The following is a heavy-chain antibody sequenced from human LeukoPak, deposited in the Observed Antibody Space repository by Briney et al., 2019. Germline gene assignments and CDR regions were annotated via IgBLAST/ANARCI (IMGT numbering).Heavy chain of an antibody. D-gene: IGHD2-2*01. CDR1: GFTFSSYW. J-gene: IGHJ4*02. V-gene: IGHV3-7*01. CDR3: ARDAGKVVPVPQVRDY. CDR2: IKQDGSEK. Sequence: GGSLRLSCAASGFTFSSYWMSWVRQAPGKGLEWVTNIKQDGSEKYYVDSVKGRFTISRDNAKNSLYLQMNSLRAEDTAVYYCARDAGKVVPVPQVRDYWGQGTLVTVSS.